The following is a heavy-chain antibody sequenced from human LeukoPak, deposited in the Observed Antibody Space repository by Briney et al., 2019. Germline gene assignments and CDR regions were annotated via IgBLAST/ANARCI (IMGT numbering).Heavy chain of an antibody. Sequence: GGYLRLSCAASGFTFSSYEMNWVRQAPGKGLEWVSYISSSGSTIYYADSVKGRFTISRDNAKNSLYLQMNSLRAEDTAVYYCARDYVWGSYRSFDYGGQGTLVTVSS. D-gene: IGHD3-16*02. J-gene: IGHJ4*02. CDR2: ISSSGSTI. CDR3: ARDYVWGSYRSFDY. CDR1: GFTFSSYE. V-gene: IGHV3-48*03.